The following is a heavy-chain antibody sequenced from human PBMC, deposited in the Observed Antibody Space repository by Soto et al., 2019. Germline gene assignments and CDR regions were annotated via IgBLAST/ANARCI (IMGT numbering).Heavy chain of an antibody. CDR2: IIPIFGTA. Sequence: SVKVSCKASGGTFSSYAISWLRQAPGQGLEWMGGIIPIFGTANYAQKFQGRVTITADKSTSTAYMELSSLRSEDTAVYYCAGARYYYDSSGYIHFDYWGQGTLVTVSS. V-gene: IGHV1-69*06. D-gene: IGHD3-22*01. J-gene: IGHJ4*02. CDR1: GGTFSSYA. CDR3: AGARYYYDSSGYIHFDY.